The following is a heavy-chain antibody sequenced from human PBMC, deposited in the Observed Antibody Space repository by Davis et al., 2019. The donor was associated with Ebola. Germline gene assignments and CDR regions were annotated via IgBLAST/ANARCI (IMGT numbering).Heavy chain of an antibody. Sequence: GESLKIPCAASGFTFSSYSMNWVRQAPGKGLEWVSSISSSSSYIYYVDSVKGRFTIPRDNAKNSLYLQMNSLRAEDTAVYYCARDYGVGGNYSTYYYYYGMDVWGKGTTVTVSS. D-gene: IGHD1-7*01. CDR3: ARDYGVGGNYSTYYYYYGMDV. CDR1: GFTFSSYS. V-gene: IGHV3-21*01. CDR2: ISSSSSYI. J-gene: IGHJ6*04.